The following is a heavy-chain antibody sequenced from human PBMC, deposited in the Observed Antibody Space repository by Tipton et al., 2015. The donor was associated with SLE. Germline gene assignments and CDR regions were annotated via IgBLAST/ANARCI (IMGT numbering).Heavy chain of an antibody. D-gene: IGHD6-19*01. V-gene: IGHV4-59*12. CDR3: ARMEWLALYYFDY. CDR2: IYYSGST. Sequence: TLSLTCTVSGGSISSYYWSWIRQPPGKGLEWIGYIYYSGSTNYNPSLKSRVTISVDTSKNQFSLKLSSVTAADTAVYYCARMEWLALYYFDYWGQGTLVTVSS. CDR1: GGSISSYY. J-gene: IGHJ4*02.